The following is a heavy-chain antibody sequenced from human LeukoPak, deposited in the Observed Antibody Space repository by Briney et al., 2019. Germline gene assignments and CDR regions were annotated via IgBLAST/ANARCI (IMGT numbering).Heavy chain of an antibody. CDR3: AREGFYYFDF. V-gene: IGHV3-21*01. CDR1: GFTFSSYS. J-gene: IGHJ4*01. Sequence: GGSLRLSCAASGFTFSSYSINWVRQAPGKGLEWVSSISSSSICYYADSVKGRFTIFRDNAKNLLYLQMNSLRAEDTAAYYCAREGFYYFDFWGQGTLVTVSS. CDR2: ISSSSIC.